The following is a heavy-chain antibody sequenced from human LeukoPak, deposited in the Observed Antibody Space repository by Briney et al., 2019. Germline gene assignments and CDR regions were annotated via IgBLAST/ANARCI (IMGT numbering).Heavy chain of an antibody. CDR3: ARVPLATVNLYYFDY. D-gene: IGHD4-17*01. CDR2: IIPISGTA. J-gene: IGHJ4*03. Sequence: SVNVSCTASGGTFSSYAISWVRQAPGQGLEWMGGIIPISGTANYAQKFQGRVTITADESTSTAYMELSSLRSEDTAVYYCARVPLATVNLYYFDYWGQGTTVTVSS. CDR1: GGTFSSYA. V-gene: IGHV1-69*13.